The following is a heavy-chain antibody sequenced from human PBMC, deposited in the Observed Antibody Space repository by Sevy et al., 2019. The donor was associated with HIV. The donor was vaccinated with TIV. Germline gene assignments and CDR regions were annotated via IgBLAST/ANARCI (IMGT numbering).Heavy chain of an antibody. CDR1: GFTFSSYA. CDR3: ARGNSSGWYFGY. D-gene: IGHD6-19*01. CDR2: ISYDGSNK. V-gene: IGHV3-30-3*01. J-gene: IGHJ4*02. Sequence: GGSLRLSCAASGFTFSSYAMHWVRQAPGKGLEWVAVISYDGSNKYYADSVKGRFTISRDNSKNTLYLQMNSLRAEDTAVYYCARGNSSGWYFGYWGQGTLVTVSS.